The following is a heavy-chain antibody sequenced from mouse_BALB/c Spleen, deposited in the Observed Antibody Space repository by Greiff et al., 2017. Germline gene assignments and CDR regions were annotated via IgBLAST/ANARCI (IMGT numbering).Heavy chain of an antibody. CDR2: INPDSSTI. Sequence: EVKLLESGGGLVQPGGSLKLSCAASGFDFSRYWMSWVRQAPGKGLEWIGEINPDSSTINYTPSLKDKFIISRDNAKNTLYLQMSKVRSEDTALYYCARQRGYRYESNYAMDYWGQGTSVTVSS. CDR1: GFDFSRYW. D-gene: IGHD2-14*01. J-gene: IGHJ4*01. V-gene: IGHV4-1*02. CDR3: ARQRGYRYESNYAMDY.